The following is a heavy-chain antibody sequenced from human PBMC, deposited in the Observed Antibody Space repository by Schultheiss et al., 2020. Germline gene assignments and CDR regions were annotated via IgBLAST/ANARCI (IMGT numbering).Heavy chain of an antibody. CDR2: INNDGSDT. Sequence: GGSLRLSCAASGFTFSSYWMHWVRQAPGKGLVWVSRINNDGSDTSYADSVKGRFTISRDNAKNTVYLQMNSLRAEDTAVYYCASGYGAFDYWGQGTLVTVSS. CDR3: ASGYGAFDY. V-gene: IGHV3-74*01. D-gene: IGHD5-12*01. CDR1: GFTFSSYW. J-gene: IGHJ4*02.